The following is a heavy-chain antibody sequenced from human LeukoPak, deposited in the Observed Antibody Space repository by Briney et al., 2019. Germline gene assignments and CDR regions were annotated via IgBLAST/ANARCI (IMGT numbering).Heavy chain of an antibody. CDR2: TFYRSKWYN. D-gene: IGHD6-19*01. CDR3: AREEESSGWSFDY. Sequence: SQTLSLTCAISGDSVSSNSAAWNWIRQSPSRGLEWLGRTFYRSKWYNDYIVSVESRININPDTSKNQFSLQLKSVTPEDTAMYYWAREEESSGWSFDYWGQGILVTVSS. J-gene: IGHJ4*02. V-gene: IGHV6-1*01. CDR1: GDSVSSNSAA.